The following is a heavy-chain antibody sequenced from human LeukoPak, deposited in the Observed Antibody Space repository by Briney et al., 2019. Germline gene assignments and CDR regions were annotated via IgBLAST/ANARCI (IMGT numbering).Heavy chain of an antibody. Sequence: SETLSLTCTVSGGSISSYYWSRIRQPPGKGLEWIGYIYYSGSTNYNPSLKSRVTISVDTSKNQFSLKLSSVTAADTAVYYCARGAAAGMSLDYWGQGTLVTVSS. J-gene: IGHJ4*02. CDR2: IYYSGST. CDR3: ARGAAAGMSLDY. D-gene: IGHD6-13*01. V-gene: IGHV4-59*01. CDR1: GGSISSYY.